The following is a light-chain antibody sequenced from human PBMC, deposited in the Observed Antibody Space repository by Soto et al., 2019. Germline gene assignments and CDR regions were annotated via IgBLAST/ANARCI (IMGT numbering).Light chain of an antibody. J-gene: IGKJ3*01. CDR1: QSINSRY. Sequence: EIVLTQSPGTLSLSPGERATLSCRASQSINSRYLAWYQQKPGQAPRLLIYGASSRATGIPDRFSGSGSGTDFTLTISRLEPEDFAVYYCQQFGSSPGFTFGPDQSGYQT. V-gene: IGKV3-20*01. CDR3: QQFGSSPGFT. CDR2: GAS.